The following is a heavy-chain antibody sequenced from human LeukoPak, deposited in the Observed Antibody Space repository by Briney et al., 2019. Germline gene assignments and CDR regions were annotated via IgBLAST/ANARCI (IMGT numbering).Heavy chain of an antibody. CDR2: ISSSSSTI. V-gene: IGHV3-48*01. CDR1: GFTFSSYG. Sequence: PGGTLRLSCAASGFTFSSYGMNWVRQAPGKGLEWVSYISSSSSTIYYADSVKGRFTISRDNAKNSLYLQMDSLRAEDTAVYYCARQGVVKAYDYWGQGTLVTVSS. CDR3: ARQGVVKAYDY. D-gene: IGHD4-23*01. J-gene: IGHJ4*02.